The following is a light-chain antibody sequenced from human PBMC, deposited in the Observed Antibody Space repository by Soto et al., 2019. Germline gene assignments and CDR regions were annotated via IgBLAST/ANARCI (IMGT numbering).Light chain of an antibody. CDR3: QQYNSYLYT. J-gene: IGKJ2*01. Sequence: DIQMNQSPSTLSASVGARVTITCRASQSISSWLAWYQQKPGKAPKLMIYKASSLESGVPSRFSGSGSGTEFTLTISSLQPDDFATYYCQQYNSYLYTCGQGTKLEIK. V-gene: IGKV1-5*03. CDR1: QSISSW. CDR2: KAS.